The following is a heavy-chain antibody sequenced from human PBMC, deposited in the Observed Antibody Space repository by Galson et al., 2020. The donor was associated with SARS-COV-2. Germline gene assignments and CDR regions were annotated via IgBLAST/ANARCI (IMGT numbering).Heavy chain of an antibody. Sequence: SGPTLVKPPQTLTLTCTFSGFSLSTSGMCVSWIRQPPGKALEWLALLDWDDDKYYSTSLKTRLTIPKDTSKNQVVLTMTNLDAVDTATYYCARTSRAVDVGPYSYCRRAVVGQWSAFTAS. J-gene: IGHJ6*02. CDR1: GFSLSTSGMC. V-gene: IGHV2-70*01. CDR3: ARTSRAVDVGPYSYCRRAV. CDR2: LDWDDDK. D-gene: IGHD6-19*01.